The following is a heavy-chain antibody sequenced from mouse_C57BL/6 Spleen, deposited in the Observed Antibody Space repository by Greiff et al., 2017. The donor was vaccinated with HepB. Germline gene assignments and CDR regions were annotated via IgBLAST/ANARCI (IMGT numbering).Heavy chain of an antibody. CDR2: IDPSDSET. Sequence: VQLQQPGAELVRPGSSVKLSCKASGYTFTSYWMHWVKQRPIQGLEWIGNIDPSDSETHYNQKFKDKATLTVDKSSSTAYMKLSSLTSEDSAVYYCARGTTVVAYYAMDDWGQGTSVTVSS. CDR1: GYTFTSYW. D-gene: IGHD1-1*01. J-gene: IGHJ4*01. CDR3: ARGTTVVAYYAMDD. V-gene: IGHV1-52*01.